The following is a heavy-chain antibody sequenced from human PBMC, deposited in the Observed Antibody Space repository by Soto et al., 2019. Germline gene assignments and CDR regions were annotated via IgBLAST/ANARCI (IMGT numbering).Heavy chain of an antibody. CDR1: GVSISSNNW. J-gene: IGHJ4*02. CDR2: MYHTGST. V-gene: IGHV4-4*02. CDR3: ARRSRYGYDSCEGHFDY. Sequence: QVQLQESGPGLVKPSGTLSLTCGVSGVSISSNNWWSWVRQPPGRGLEWIVGMYHTGSTNYNPSLKSRFTISVDNSKNTLSLKLSCLSAEDTAVYFCARRSRYGYDSCEGHFDYWGEGTLVTVSS. D-gene: IGHD3-22*01.